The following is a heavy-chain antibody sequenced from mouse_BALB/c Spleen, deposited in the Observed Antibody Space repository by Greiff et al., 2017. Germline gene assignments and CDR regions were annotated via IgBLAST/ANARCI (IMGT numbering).Heavy chain of an antibody. CDR2: IWWNDNK. Sequence: QVTLKVSGPGILQPSQTLSLTCSFSGFSLSTYGIGVGWIRQPSGKGLEWLAHIWWNDNKYYNTALKSRLTISKDTSNNQVFLKIASVDTADTATYYCARIATDYAMDYWGQGTSVTVSS. CDR3: ARIATDYAMDY. J-gene: IGHJ4*01. CDR1: GFSLSTYGIG. V-gene: IGHV8-11*01.